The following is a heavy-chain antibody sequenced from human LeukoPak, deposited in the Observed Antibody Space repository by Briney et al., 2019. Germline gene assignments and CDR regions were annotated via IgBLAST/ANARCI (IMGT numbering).Heavy chain of an antibody. J-gene: IGHJ4*02. V-gene: IGHV3-23*01. CDR3: ARESSCDY. CDR1: GFTFSSYG. Sequence: GGSLRLSCAASGFTFSSYGMSWVRQAPGKGLEWVSAISGSGGSTYYADSVKGRFTISRDNAKNSLYLQMNSLRAEDTAVFYCARESSCDYWGQGTLVTVSS. D-gene: IGHD3-10*01. CDR2: ISGSGGST.